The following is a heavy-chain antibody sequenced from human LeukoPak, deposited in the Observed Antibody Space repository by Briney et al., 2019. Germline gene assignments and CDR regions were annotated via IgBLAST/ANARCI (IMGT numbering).Heavy chain of an antibody. CDR3: ARTIFGVVNYYYYYYYMDV. J-gene: IGHJ6*03. CDR2: MNPNSGNT. D-gene: IGHD3-3*01. V-gene: IGHV1-8*03. Sequence: ASVKVSCKASGYTFTSYDINWVRQATGQGLEWMGWMNPNSGNTGYAQKFQGRVTITRNTSISTAYMELSSLRSEDTAVYYCARTIFGVVNYYYYYYYMDVWGKGTTVTVSS. CDR1: GYTFTSYD.